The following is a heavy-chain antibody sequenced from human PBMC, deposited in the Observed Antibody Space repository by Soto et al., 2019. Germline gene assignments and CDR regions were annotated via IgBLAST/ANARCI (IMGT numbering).Heavy chain of an antibody. D-gene: IGHD2-15*01. Sequence: ASLKVSCNASGYTFTSYDINWVRQAPGQGLEWVGWINPTSEYTAHAQKFQGSVTLTREISTATAYMELSSLTSEDTAVYFCARQVHTGYSSXWGPGTQVTVSX. CDR3: ARQVHTGYSSX. CDR1: GYTFTSYD. V-gene: IGHV1-8*01. CDR2: INPTSEYT. J-gene: IGHJ4*02.